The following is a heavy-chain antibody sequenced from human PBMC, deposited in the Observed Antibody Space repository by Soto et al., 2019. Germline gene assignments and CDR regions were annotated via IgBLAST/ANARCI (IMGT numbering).Heavy chain of an antibody. J-gene: IGHJ1*01. CDR2: IKSKTDGRTT. V-gene: IGHV3-15*01. D-gene: IGHD1-1*01. Sequence: EVQLVESGGDLVEPGGSLRLSCVTSGHTFSNAWMSWVRQAPRKGLEWVGRIKSKTDGRTTDYAAPVKGRFTISRDDSTRTLYLQMSSLETDDTAVYYCVTISRSSPWGCCGQGTLVTVSS. CDR3: VTISRSSPWGC. CDR1: GHTFSNAW.